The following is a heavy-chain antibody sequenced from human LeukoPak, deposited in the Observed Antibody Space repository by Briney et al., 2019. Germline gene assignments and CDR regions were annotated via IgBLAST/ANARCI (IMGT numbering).Heavy chain of an antibody. CDR1: GVSISSYY. J-gene: IGHJ6*03. CDR3: ARHGKASTIPYMDV. Sequence: SETLSLTCTGSGVSISSYYWSWLPPPPGKGLEGIGYIYTSGTTNYNPSLKSRVTISVDTSKNQFSLKLSSVTAAGTAVYYCARHGKASTIPYMDVWGKGTTVTVSS. V-gene: IGHV4-4*09. D-gene: IGHD3-3*01. CDR2: IYTSGTT.